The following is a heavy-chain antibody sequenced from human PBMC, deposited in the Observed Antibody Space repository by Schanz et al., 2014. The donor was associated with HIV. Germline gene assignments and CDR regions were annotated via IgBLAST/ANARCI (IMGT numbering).Heavy chain of an antibody. CDR2: IGGSGGNT. CDR1: GFTFSSFA. J-gene: IGHJ5*01. Sequence: VQLLESGGALVQPGGSLRLSCAASGFTFSSFAMSWVRQAPGKGLEWVSGIGGSGGNTNYADSVKGRFTISRDNSKNTLYLQMNSLRAEDTAIYYCARDLGYYGSGSHNWFDSWGQGTLVAVSS. D-gene: IGHD3-10*01. V-gene: IGHV3-23*01. CDR3: ARDLGYYGSGSHNWFDS.